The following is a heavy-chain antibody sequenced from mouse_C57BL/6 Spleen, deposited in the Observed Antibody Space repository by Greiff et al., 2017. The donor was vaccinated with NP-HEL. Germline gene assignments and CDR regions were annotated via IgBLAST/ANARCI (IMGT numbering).Heavy chain of an antibody. J-gene: IGHJ4*01. Sequence: QVQLQQPGAELVKPGASVKLSCKASGYTFTSYWMHWVKQRPGQGLEWIGMIHPTSGSTNYNEKFKSKATLTVDKSSSTAYMQLSSLTSEDSAVYYCARDSNYPYAMDYWGQGTSVTVSS. CDR1: GYTFTSYW. CDR3: ARDSNYPYAMDY. CDR2: IHPTSGST. D-gene: IGHD2-5*01. V-gene: IGHV1-64*01.